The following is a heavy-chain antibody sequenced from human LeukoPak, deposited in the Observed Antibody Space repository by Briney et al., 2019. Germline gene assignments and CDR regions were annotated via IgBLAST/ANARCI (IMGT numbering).Heavy chain of an antibody. CDR2: IIPILGVA. Sequence: PSVKVSCKASGGTFSSYAISWVRQTPGQGLEWMGRIIPILGVANYAQKLQGRVPYTADKSTSTAYMDLSMLRSQNTAFNYCAREGGGYSGYDYEGYYFDYWGQGTLVTVSS. D-gene: IGHD5-12*01. CDR1: GGTFSSYA. CDR3: AREGGGYSGYDYEGYYFDY. V-gene: IGHV1-69*04. J-gene: IGHJ4*02.